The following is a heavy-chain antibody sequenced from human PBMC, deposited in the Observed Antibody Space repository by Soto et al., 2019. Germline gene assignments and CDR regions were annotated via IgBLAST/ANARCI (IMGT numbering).Heavy chain of an antibody. CDR2: LFSGSNT. CDR1: GFTVSTNY. V-gene: IGHV3-53*01. Sequence: GESLKISCAASGFTVSTNYMSWVRQAPGKGLEWVSVLFSGSNTYSADPLKGRFTISSDQSKNTLYLQMDSLRAEDTAVYYCARVLVGTTIDFWGPGTLVTVSS. J-gene: IGHJ4*02. CDR3: ARVLVGTTIDF. D-gene: IGHD1-1*01.